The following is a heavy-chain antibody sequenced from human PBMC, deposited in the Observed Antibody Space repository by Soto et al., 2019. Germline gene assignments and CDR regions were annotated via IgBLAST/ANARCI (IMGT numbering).Heavy chain of an antibody. J-gene: IGHJ6*02. CDR3: ARDCPISARPGYYYYGMDV. CDR2: IYSGGST. D-gene: IGHD6-6*01. Sequence: GGSLRLSCAASGFTVSSNYMSWVRQAPGKGLEWVSVIYSGGSTYYADSVKGRFTISRDNSKNTLYLQMNSLRAEDTAVYYCARDCPISARPGYYYYGMDVWGQGTTVTVSS. V-gene: IGHV3-53*01. CDR1: GFTVSSNY.